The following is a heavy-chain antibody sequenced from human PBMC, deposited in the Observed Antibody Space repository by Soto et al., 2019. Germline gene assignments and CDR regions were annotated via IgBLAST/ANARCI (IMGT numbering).Heavy chain of an antibody. J-gene: IGHJ6*02. V-gene: IGHV1-8*01. CDR2: MNPNSGNT. CDR1: GYTFTSYD. Sequence: GASVKVSCKASGYTFTSYDINWVRHATGQGLEWMGWMNPNSGNTGYAQKFQGRVTMTRNTSISTAYMELSSLRSEDTAVYYCARTKLRGVEWLQNYYRMDVWGQGTTVTVSS. D-gene: IGHD3-3*01. CDR3: ARTKLRGVEWLQNYYRMDV.